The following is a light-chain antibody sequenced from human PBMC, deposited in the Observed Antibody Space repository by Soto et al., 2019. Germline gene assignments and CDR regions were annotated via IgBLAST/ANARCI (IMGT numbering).Light chain of an antibody. J-gene: IGLJ1*01. Sequence: QSVLTQPASVSGSPGQSITISCTGTSSDVGGYNYVSWYQQHPGKAPKLMIFEVSNQPSGVSDRFFASKSGNTASLTISGLQAEDEADYYCCSYTRSRTYVFGTGTKVTVL. CDR2: EVS. CDR3: CSYTRSRTYV. CDR1: SSDVGGYNY. V-gene: IGLV2-14*01.